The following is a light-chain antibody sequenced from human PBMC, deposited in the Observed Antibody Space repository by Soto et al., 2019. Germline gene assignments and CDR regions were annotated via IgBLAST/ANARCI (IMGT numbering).Light chain of an antibody. J-gene: IGKJ1*01. V-gene: IGKV3-20*01. CDR1: QSVSSSY. CDR2: GAS. CDR3: QQYGSSPPWT. Sequence: EIVLTQPPGTLSLSPGERATLSCRAIQSVSSSYLAWYQQKPGQAPRLLIYGASSRATGIPDRFSGSGSGTDFTLTISRLEPEDFAVYYCQQYGSSPPWTFGQGTNVDIK.